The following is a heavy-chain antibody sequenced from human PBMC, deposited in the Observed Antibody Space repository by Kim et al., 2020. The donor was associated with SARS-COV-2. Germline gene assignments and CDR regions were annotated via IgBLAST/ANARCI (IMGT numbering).Heavy chain of an antibody. CDR2: IYPGDSDT. CDR1: AYSFNIYW. V-gene: IGHV5-51*01. Sequence: GESLKISCKASAYSFNIYWIAWVRQMPGKGLEWMGIIYPGDSDTKYSPSFQGQVTISADRSNSTAYLQWSDLKASDSALYFCARRHSGGYYYDYWGQGT. D-gene: IGHD3-22*01. J-gene: IGHJ4*02. CDR3: ARRHSGGYYYDY.